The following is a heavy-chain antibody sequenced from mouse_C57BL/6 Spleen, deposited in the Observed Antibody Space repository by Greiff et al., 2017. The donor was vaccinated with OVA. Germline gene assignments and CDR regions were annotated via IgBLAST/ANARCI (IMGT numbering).Heavy chain of an antibody. Sequence: LVESGAELARPGASVKLSCKASGYTFTSYGISWVKQRTGQGLEWIGEIYPRSGNTYYNEKFKGKATLTADKSSSTAYMELRSLTSEDSAVYFCARGGFITTVVAVDYWGQGTTLTVSS. CDR2: IYPRSGNT. V-gene: IGHV1-81*01. CDR1: GYTFTSYG. J-gene: IGHJ2*01. D-gene: IGHD1-1*01. CDR3: ARGGFITTVVAVDY.